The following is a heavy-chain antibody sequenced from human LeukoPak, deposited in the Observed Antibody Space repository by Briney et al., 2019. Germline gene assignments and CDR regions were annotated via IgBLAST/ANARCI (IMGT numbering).Heavy chain of an antibody. CDR1: AYSISDGWV. Sequence: PSGTLSLTCTVSAYSISDGWVWGMIRQPPGKGLEWIGSIYHSGTTYHNPSLKSRVTMSVDTSNNQFSLKLTSVTAADTAMYYCSRLSHVAGAPKVSWFDPWGQGTLVTVSS. J-gene: IGHJ5*02. V-gene: IGHV4-38-2*02. CDR2: IYHSGTT. CDR3: SRLSHVAGAPKVSWFDP. D-gene: IGHD1-26*01.